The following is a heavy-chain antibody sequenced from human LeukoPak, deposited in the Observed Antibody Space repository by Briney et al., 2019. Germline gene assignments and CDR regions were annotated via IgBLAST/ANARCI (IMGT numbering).Heavy chain of an antibody. J-gene: IGHJ4*02. Sequence: GGSLRLSCVASGFAFSSYWMTWVRQAPGKGLEWVANIKQDGGEEYYVDSVKGRFTISRDNAKNSLFLQINSLRVEDTAVYYCARLGGSYYTYWGQETLVTVSS. CDR3: ARLGGSYYTY. CDR2: IKQDGGEE. CDR1: GFAFSSYW. V-gene: IGHV3-7*01. D-gene: IGHD1-26*01.